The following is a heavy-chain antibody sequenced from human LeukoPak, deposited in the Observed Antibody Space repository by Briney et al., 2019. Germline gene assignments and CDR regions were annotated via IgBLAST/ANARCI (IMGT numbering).Heavy chain of an antibody. Sequence: SQTLSLTCTVSGVSISSGSYYWTWIRQPAGKGLEWIGRVSVSGSFNYYPSLKSRVSMSVDTSKNQFSLRLSSVTAADTAVYYCARHLPVGIAARPIDAFDIWGQGTMVTVSS. J-gene: IGHJ3*02. D-gene: IGHD6-6*01. CDR1: GVSISSGSYY. CDR3: ARHLPVGIAARPIDAFDI. CDR2: VSVSGSF. V-gene: IGHV4-61*02.